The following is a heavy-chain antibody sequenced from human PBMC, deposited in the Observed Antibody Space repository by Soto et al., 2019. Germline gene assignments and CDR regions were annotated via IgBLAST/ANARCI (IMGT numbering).Heavy chain of an antibody. CDR3: ASGYCSGGSCYSGGYYYYMDV. D-gene: IGHD2-15*01. CDR2: IIPIFGTA. CDR1: VGTFSSYA. Sequence: GASVKVSCKASVGTFSSYAISWVRQAPGQGLEWMGGIIPIFGTANYAQKFQGRVTITADTSTSTAYMELRSLRSDDTAVYYCASGYCSGGSCYSGGYYYYMDVWGKGTTVTVSS. J-gene: IGHJ6*03. V-gene: IGHV1-69*06.